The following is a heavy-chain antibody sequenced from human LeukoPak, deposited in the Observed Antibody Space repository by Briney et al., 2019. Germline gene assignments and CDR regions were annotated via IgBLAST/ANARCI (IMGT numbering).Heavy chain of an antibody. Sequence: ASVKVSCKASGGTFSSYAISWVRQAPGQGLEWMGGIIPIFGTANYAQKFQGRVTITADESTSTAYMELSSLRSEDTAVYYCARVVRLWDMGDYWGQGTLVTVSS. D-gene: IGHD3-16*01. CDR1: GGTFSSYA. CDR3: ARVVRLWDMGDY. CDR2: IIPIFGTA. J-gene: IGHJ4*02. V-gene: IGHV1-69*13.